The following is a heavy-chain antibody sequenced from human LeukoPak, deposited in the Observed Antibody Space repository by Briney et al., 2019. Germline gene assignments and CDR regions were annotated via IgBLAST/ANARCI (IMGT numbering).Heavy chain of an antibody. CDR3: ARGYSSSWSKNNWFDP. CDR2: INERGRT. Sequence: SETLSLTREVYGGSFSGYDWNWIRQPPGKGLEWIGEINERGRTNYNPSLNSRVTISVDTSKNQISLNLSSVTAADTAVYYCARGYSSSWSKNNWFDPWGQGTLVTVSS. D-gene: IGHD6-13*01. V-gene: IGHV4-34*01. CDR1: GGSFSGYD. J-gene: IGHJ5*02.